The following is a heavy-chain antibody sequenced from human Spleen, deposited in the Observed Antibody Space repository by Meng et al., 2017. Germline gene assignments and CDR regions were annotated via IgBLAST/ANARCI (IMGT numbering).Heavy chain of an antibody. D-gene: IGHD3-16*02. Sequence: QVQLVQCGAEGKKPGASVKVSCKASGYTFTSSGISWVRQAPGQGLEWMGWISGSNGNSNYAQKLQGRVTLTTDTSTSTAYMELRSLTSDDTAVYYCVRDIDPFDRWGQGTLVTVSS. J-gene: IGHJ5*02. CDR1: GYTFTSSG. V-gene: IGHV1-18*01. CDR3: VRDIDPFDR. CDR2: ISGSNGNS.